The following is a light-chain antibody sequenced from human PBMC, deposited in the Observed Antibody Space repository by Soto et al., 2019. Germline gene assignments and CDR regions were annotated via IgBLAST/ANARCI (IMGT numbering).Light chain of an antibody. Sequence: IQVTQSPASVSASVGDRLTITCRASRDISNSLAWYQQTPGKAPKLLLRGASSLHRGVPSRFSGGGAGTEFTLTISSLQPEDFATYYCQQTSAFPRTFGQGTKVDI. CDR3: QQTSAFPRT. V-gene: IGKV1-12*01. CDR2: GAS. CDR1: RDISNS. J-gene: IGKJ2*01.